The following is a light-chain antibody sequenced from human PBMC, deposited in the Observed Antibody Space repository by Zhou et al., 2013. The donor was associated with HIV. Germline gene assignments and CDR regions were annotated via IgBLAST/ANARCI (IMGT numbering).Light chain of an antibody. Sequence: DVVMTQSPLSLPVTLGQPASISCRSSQSLVHSDGTTYLNWFQQRPGQSPRRLIYKVSNRDSGVPDRFSGSGSGTDFTLKISRVEAEDVGVYYCMQSIQFPRTFGPGDQAGDRT. V-gene: IGKV2-30*02. CDR3: MQSIQFPRT. J-gene: IGKJ2*02. CDR2: KVS. CDR1: QSLVHSDGTTY.